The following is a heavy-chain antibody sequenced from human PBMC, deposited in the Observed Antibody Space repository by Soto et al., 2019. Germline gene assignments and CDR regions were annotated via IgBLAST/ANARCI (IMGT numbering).Heavy chain of an antibody. CDR3: ARELATGNLPFDF. Sequence: ASVKVSCKASGYTFASYAIHWVRQAPGQRLEWMAWINAGNGKTEYSQKFQGKITITRDTSASTAYMELSSLRSEDTAVYYCARELATGNLPFDFWGQGTPVTVSS. V-gene: IGHV1-3*01. J-gene: IGHJ4*02. CDR2: INAGNGKT. D-gene: IGHD5-12*01. CDR1: GYTFASYA.